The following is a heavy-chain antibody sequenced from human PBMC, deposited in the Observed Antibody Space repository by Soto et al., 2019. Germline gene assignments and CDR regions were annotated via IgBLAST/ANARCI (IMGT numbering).Heavy chain of an antibody. V-gene: IGHV1-3*01. CDR2: INAGDGNT. CDR1: GYTFTSYA. D-gene: IGHD3-22*01. CDR3: ARARGGTMIVVVSTSYFDY. J-gene: IGHJ4*02. Sequence: ASVKVSCKASGYTFTSYAMHWVRQAPGQRLEWMGWINAGDGNTKYSQKFQGRVTITRDTSASTAYMELSSLRSEDTAVYYCARARGGTMIVVVSTSYFDYWGQGTLVTVSS.